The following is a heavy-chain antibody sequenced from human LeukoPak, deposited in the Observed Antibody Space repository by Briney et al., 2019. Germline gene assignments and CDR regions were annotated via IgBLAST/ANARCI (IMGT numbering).Heavy chain of an antibody. CDR2: IYPGDSDT. V-gene: IGHV5-51*01. CDR1: GYSFTSYW. Sequence: GESLKISCKGSGYSFTSYWIGWVRQMPGKGLEWMGIIYPGDSDTRYSPSFQGQVTISADKSISTAYLQWSGLKASDTAMYYCARQPAVAGDYYYGMDVWGQGTTVTVSS. CDR3: ARQPAVAGDYYYGMDV. J-gene: IGHJ6*02. D-gene: IGHD6-19*01.